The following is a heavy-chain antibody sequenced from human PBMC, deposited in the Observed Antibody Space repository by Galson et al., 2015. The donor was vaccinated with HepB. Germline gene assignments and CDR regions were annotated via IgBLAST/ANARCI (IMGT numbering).Heavy chain of an antibody. CDR2: IYPGDSDT. CDR3: ARRGIAAEQYDAFDI. V-gene: IGHV5-51*01. J-gene: IGHJ3*02. CDR1: GYSFNSYW. Sequence: QSGAEVKKPGESLKISCKGSGYSFNSYWIGWVRQMPGKGLEWMGIIYPGDSDTRYSPSFQGQVTISAAKSISTAYLQWSSLKASDTAMYYCARRGIAAEQYDAFDIWGQGTMVTVSS. D-gene: IGHD6-13*01.